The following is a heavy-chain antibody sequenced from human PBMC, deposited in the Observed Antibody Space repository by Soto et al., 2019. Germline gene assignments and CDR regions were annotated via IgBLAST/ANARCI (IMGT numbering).Heavy chain of an antibody. V-gene: IGHV3-9*01. J-gene: IGHJ4*02. CDR2: ISWNSGSI. CDR3: AKAAGDDYIWGSYRHMDY. Sequence: GGSLRLSCAASGFTFDDYAMHWVRQAPGKGLEWVSGISWNSGSIGYADSVKGRFTISRDNAKNSLYLQMNSLRAEDTALYYCAKAAGDDYIWGSYRHMDYWGQGTLVTVSS. D-gene: IGHD3-16*02. CDR1: GFTFDDYA.